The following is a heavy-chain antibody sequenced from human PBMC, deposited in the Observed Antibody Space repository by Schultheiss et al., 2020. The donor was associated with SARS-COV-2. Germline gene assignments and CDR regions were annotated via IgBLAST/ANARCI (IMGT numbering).Heavy chain of an antibody. J-gene: IGHJ6*02. Sequence: GGSLRLSCAASGFTFSSYEMNWVRQAPGKGLEWVSYISSSGSTIYYADSVKGRFTISRDNAKNSLYLQMNSLRAEDTAVYYCARDIAAAAGYYYYGMDVWGQGTTVTVSS. CDR3: ARDIAAAAGYYYYGMDV. CDR1: GFTFSSYE. CDR2: ISSSGSTI. V-gene: IGHV3-48*03. D-gene: IGHD6-13*01.